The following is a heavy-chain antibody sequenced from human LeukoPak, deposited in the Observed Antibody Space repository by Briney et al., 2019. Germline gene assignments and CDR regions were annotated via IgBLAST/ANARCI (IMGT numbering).Heavy chain of an antibody. J-gene: IGHJ5*02. Sequence: ASVTVSCTASGYTFTSYGISWVRQAPGQGLEWMGWISAYNGNTNYAQKLQGRVTMTTDTSTSTAYMELRSLRSDDTAVYYCARVGGATRYNWFDPWGQGTLVTVSS. CDR1: GYTFTSYG. D-gene: IGHD1-26*01. CDR2: ISAYNGNT. CDR3: ARVGGATRYNWFDP. V-gene: IGHV1-18*01.